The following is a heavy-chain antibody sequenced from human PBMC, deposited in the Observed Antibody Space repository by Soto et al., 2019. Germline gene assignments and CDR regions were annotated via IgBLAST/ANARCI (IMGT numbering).Heavy chain of an antibody. CDR1: GFTFSNYA. CDR2: ISAGGSNT. J-gene: IGHJ4*02. V-gene: IGHV3-23*04. D-gene: IGHD6-6*01. CDR3: AKEYSTSFDY. Sequence: EVQLVESGGGLIHPGGSLRLSCAASGFTFSNYAMNWVRQAPGKGLEWVSAISAGGSNTDYADSVKGRFTISSDNSKNTLYLQMNSLRAEDTAVYYCAKEYSTSFDYWGQGTLVTVSS.